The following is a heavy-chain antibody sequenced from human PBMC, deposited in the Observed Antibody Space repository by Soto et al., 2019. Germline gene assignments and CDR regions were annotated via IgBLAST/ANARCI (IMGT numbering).Heavy chain of an antibody. D-gene: IGHD4-17*01. CDR1: GGTFSSHA. CDR3: ARGSPYTLTRMDH. CDR2: IIPIFGSA. Sequence: SVKVSCKTSGGTFSSHAISWVRQAPGQGLEWMGGIIPIFGSANYAQKFQGRVTITADKSTNTAYMELSSLRSEDTAMYYCARGSPYTLTRMDHWGQGTLVTVAX. J-gene: IGHJ4*02. V-gene: IGHV1-69*06.